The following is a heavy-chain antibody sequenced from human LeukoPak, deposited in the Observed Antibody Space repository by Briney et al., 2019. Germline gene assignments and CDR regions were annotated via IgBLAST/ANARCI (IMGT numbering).Heavy chain of an antibody. CDR3: ARAPTPSFWSGYQGGIDY. J-gene: IGHJ4*02. Sequence: ASVKVSCKASGYTFTSYDINWVRQATGQGLEWMGWMNPNRGNTGYAQKFQGRVTINRNNYISTAYMELSSLRSEDTAVYYCARAPTPSFWSGYQGGIDYWGQGTLVTVSS. CDR1: GYTFTSYD. D-gene: IGHD3-3*01. V-gene: IGHV1-8*01. CDR2: MNPNRGNT.